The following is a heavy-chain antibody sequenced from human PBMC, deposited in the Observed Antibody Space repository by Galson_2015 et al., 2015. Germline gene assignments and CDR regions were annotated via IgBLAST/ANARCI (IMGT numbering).Heavy chain of an antibody. CDR2: INSDGSST. V-gene: IGHV3-74*01. Sequence: SLRLSCAASGFTFSSYWMHWVRQAPGKGLVWVSRINSDGSSTSYADSVKGRFTISRDNAKNTLYLQMNSLRAEDTAVYYCARGLGAGGYDFWSAGTFEIWGQGTMVTVSS. D-gene: IGHD3-3*01. CDR3: ARGLGAGGYDFWSAGTFEI. CDR1: GFTFSSYW. J-gene: IGHJ3*02.